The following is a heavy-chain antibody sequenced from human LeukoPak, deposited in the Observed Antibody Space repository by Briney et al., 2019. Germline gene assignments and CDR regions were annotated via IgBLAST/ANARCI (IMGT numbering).Heavy chain of an antibody. J-gene: IGHJ6*03. V-gene: IGHV3-23*01. CDR1: GFTFSSYA. CDR3: AKSPPHDFWSGYPYYYYYYMDV. D-gene: IGHD3-3*01. Sequence: GGSLRLSCAASGFTFSSYAMSWVRQAPGKGLEWDSAISGSGGSTYYADSVKGRFTIPRDNSKNTLYLQMNSLRAEDTAVYYCAKSPPHDFWSGYPYYYYYYMDVWGKGTTVTVSS. CDR2: ISGSGGST.